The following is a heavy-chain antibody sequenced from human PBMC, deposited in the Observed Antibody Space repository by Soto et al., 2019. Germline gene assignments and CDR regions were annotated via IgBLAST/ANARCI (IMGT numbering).Heavy chain of an antibody. V-gene: IGHV1-18*01. D-gene: IGHD3-10*01. J-gene: IGHJ3*01. CDR1: GYNFFSFN. Sequence: ASVILSCKTSGYNFFSFNVNWVLQAPGQGLEWLGSISGYRGNTKYAQSVQGRVTMTTDTSTNTAYMELRSLRSDDTAVYYCALGVFGFVDAYDLWGQGTLVTVSS. CDR2: ISGYRGNT. CDR3: ALGVFGFVDAYDL.